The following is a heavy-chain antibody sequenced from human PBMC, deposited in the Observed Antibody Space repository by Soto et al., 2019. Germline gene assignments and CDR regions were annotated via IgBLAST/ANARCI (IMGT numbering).Heavy chain of an antibody. CDR3: AKDFDSNGFWDY. CDR2: ISGSGGST. D-gene: IGHD6-25*01. Sequence: EVQLLESGGGLVQPGGSLRLSCAASGFTFSSYAMSWVRQAPGKGLAWVSAISGSGGSTYYADSVKGRFTISRDNSKNTLYLQMNSLRAEDTAVYYCAKDFDSNGFWDYWGQGTLVTVSS. J-gene: IGHJ4*02. CDR1: GFTFSSYA. V-gene: IGHV3-23*01.